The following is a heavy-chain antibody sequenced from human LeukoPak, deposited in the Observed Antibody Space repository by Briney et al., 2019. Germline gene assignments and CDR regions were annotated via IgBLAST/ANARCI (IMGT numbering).Heavy chain of an antibody. CDR3: ARKMTIFDY. D-gene: IGHD3-3*01. V-gene: IGHV3-23*01. Sequence: GGSLRLSCAASGFTFSSYAMSWVRQAPGKGLEWVSSISGSGGNTYYADSVKGRFTISRDNSKNTVYLQLNSLRAEDTALYYCARKMTIFDYWGQGTLVTVSS. CDR1: GFTFSSYA. CDR2: ISGSGGNT. J-gene: IGHJ4*02.